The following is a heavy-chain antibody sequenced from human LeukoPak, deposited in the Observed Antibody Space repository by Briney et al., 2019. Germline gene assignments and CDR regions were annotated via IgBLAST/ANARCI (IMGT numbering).Heavy chain of an antibody. CDR3: ARGFPPYDYVWGSYRLYYFDY. CDR2: INHSGST. D-gene: IGHD3-16*02. J-gene: IGHJ4*02. Sequence: PSETLSLTCAVSGGSISSGGYSWSWIRQPPGKGLEWIGEINHSGSTNYNPSLKSRVTISVDTSKNQFSLKLSSVTAADTAVYYCARGFPPYDYVWGSYRLYYFDYWGQGTLVTVSS. V-gene: IGHV4-34*01. CDR1: GGSISSGGYS.